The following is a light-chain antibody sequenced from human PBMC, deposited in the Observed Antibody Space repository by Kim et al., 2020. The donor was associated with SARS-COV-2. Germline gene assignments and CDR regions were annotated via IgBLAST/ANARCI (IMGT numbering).Light chain of an antibody. Sequence: DIQMTQSPSTLSASVGDRVTITCRASQSISSWLAWYQQKPGKAPKLLIYKASSLESGVPSRFSGSGSGTEFTLTISSLQPDDFATYYCQQYNIESPWTFGQGTKLEI. V-gene: IGKV1-5*03. CDR3: QQYNIESPWT. J-gene: IGKJ2*02. CDR2: KAS. CDR1: QSISSW.